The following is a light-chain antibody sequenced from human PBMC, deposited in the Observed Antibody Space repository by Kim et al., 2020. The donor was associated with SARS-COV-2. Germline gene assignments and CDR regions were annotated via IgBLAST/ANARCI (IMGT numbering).Light chain of an antibody. V-gene: IGLV3-21*04. J-gene: IGLJ3*02. CDR3: QVWDSSPDYPWV. CDR2: FND. CDR1: DIGTKS. Sequence: SYELTQPPSVSVAPGKTATITCGGNDIGTKSVHWYQQKSGQSPVLVIYFNDDRPSGIPERFSASNSGNTATLTISWVEAGDEADYYCQVWDSSPDYPWVFGGGTKLTVL.